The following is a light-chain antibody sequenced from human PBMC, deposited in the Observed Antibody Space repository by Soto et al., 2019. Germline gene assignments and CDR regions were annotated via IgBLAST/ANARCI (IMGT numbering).Light chain of an antibody. CDR3: QHYNNWPA. V-gene: IGKV3-15*01. CDR2: EAS. J-gene: IGKJ1*01. Sequence: EIVMTQSPATLSVSPGERATLFCRASQSFRRKLAWYQQKPGQAPRLLIYEASTRAPGVPARFSGSGSGTEFTLTISSLQSEDFAVYPCQHYNNWPAFGQGTKVEIK. CDR1: QSFRRK.